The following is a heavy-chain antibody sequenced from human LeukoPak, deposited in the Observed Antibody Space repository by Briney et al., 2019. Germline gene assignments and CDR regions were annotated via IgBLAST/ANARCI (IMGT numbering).Heavy chain of an antibody. CDR2: ISAYNGNT. V-gene: IGHV1-18*01. CDR3: ARGGSGWYTYNWFDP. D-gene: IGHD6-19*01. Sequence: ASVKVSCKASGYTFTSYGISWVRQAPGQGLEWMGWISAYNGNTNYAQKLQGRVTMTTDTSTSTAYMELRSLRSDDTAVYYCARGGSGWYTYNWFDPWGQGTLVTVCS. J-gene: IGHJ5*02. CDR1: GYTFTSYG.